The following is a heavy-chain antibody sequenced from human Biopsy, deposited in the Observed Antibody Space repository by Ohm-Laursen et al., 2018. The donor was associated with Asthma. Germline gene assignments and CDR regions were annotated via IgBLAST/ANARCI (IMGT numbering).Heavy chain of an antibody. D-gene: IGHD4-17*01. Sequence: SLRFSCTASEFSVSSSYMSWVRQAPGKGLEWVSVIYNDGRAYYADSVKGRFTVSRDNSKNTLFLQMNGLRAEDTAVYYCTRTTTVTTTYAMDVWGRGTTVTVSS. J-gene: IGHJ6*02. V-gene: IGHV3-53*01. CDR1: EFSVSSSY. CDR2: IYNDGRA. CDR3: TRTTTVTTTYAMDV.